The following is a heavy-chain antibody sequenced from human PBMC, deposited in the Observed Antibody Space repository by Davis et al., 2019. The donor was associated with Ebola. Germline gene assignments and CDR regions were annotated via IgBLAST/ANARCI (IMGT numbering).Heavy chain of an antibody. CDR3: AIIPPPNPDY. CDR1: GFTFSNYA. D-gene: IGHD2-21*01. CDR2: ISYDGSNK. J-gene: IGHJ4*02. Sequence: GESLKISCAASGFTFSNYAMHWVRQAPGKGLEWVAVISYDGSNKYYADSVKGRFTISRDNSKNTLYLQMNSLRAEDTAVYYCAIIPPPNPDYWGQGTLVTVSS. V-gene: IGHV3-30*04.